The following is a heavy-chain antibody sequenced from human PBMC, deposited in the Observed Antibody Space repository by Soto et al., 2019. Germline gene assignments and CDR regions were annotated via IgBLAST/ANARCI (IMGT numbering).Heavy chain of an antibody. J-gene: IGHJ4*02. D-gene: IGHD3-16*01. V-gene: IGHV1-69*02. CDR2: IIPILGKP. CDR1: GGTFSSYT. Sequence: QVQLVQSGAEVKKPGSSVKVSCKTSGGTFSSYTVNWVRQAPGQGPEWMGRIIPILGKPNYAQKFQGRVTITADTSTSPAYMEVTSLRSEATAVHYCATDVALPYEFWGQGTLVTVS. CDR3: ATDVALPYEF.